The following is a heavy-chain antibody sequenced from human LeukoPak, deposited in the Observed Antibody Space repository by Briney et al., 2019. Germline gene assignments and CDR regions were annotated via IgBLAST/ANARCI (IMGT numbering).Heavy chain of an antibody. CDR3: AKHIYGVVSIQQ. CDR2: IRSKTDGGTT. CDR1: GFIFSSYG. D-gene: IGHD3-3*01. J-gene: IGHJ1*01. V-gene: IGHV3-15*01. Sequence: MSGGSLRLSCAASGFIFSSYGMHWVRQAPGKGLEWVGRIRSKTDGGTTDYAVSVQGRFTISRDDSKNTLYLQMSSLKTEDTAVYYCAKHIYGVVSIQQWGQGTLVTVSS.